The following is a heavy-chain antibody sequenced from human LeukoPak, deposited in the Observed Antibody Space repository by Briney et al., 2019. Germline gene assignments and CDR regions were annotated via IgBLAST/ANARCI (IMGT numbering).Heavy chain of an antibody. D-gene: IGHD3-10*01. Sequence: PGRPLRLSCEASGFTFSNYWMAWVRQAPGKGLEWGANIQSDGSEKDYVDSVKGRFSISRDNGDYSLYLKLNSLRAEDTAVYYCARTRGRGPGGYFDYWGQGTLVTVSS. CDR1: GFTFSNYW. CDR2: IQSDGSEK. V-gene: IGHV3-7*02. CDR3: ARTRGRGPGGYFDY. J-gene: IGHJ4*02.